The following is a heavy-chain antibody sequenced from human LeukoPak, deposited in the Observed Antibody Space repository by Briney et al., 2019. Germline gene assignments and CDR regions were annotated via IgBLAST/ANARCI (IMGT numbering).Heavy chain of an antibody. D-gene: IGHD1-1*01. CDR1: GFTFSSYA. CDR3: VRGSMTTPGLDY. V-gene: IGHV3-64*01. CDR2: ISSNGGST. J-gene: IGHJ4*02. Sequence: GGSLRLSCAASGFTFSSYAMHWVRQAPGKGLEYVSAISSNGGSTYYANSVKGRFTISRDNSKNTLYLQLNSLRAEDTAVYYCVRGSMTTPGLDYWGQGTLVTVSS.